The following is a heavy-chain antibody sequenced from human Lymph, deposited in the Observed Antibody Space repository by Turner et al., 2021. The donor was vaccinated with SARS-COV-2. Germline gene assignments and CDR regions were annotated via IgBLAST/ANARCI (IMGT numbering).Heavy chain of an antibody. V-gene: IGHV3-30*18. J-gene: IGHJ3*02. CDR1: GFTFSNYG. CDR3: AKDTVWGAFDI. D-gene: IGHD4-17*01. CDR2: ISYDGSNK. Sequence: QVQLVESGGGVVQPGRSLRLPCAASGFTFSNYGMHWVRQAPGKGLEWVAVISYDGSNKYYVDSVKGRFTISRDNSKNTLYLQMNSLRAEDTAVYYCAKDTVWGAFDIWGQGTMVTVSS.